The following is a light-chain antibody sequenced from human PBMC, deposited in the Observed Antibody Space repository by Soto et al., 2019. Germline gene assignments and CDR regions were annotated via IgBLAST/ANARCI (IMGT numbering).Light chain of an antibody. Sequence: DIQMTHSPSTLSGSVGDRVTITCQASQTISSWLDWYQQKLGKAPKLLIYKASTLKSGVPSRFSGSGSGTAFTLTISSLQPDDFANYYCQHYNSYSEAFGQGTKVDIK. CDR1: QTISSW. CDR2: KAS. J-gene: IGKJ1*01. CDR3: QHYNSYSEA. V-gene: IGKV1-5*03.